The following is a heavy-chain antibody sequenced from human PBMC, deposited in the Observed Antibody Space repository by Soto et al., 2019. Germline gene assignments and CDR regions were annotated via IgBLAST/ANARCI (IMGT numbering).Heavy chain of an antibody. J-gene: IGHJ4*02. CDR1: GFTFSSYA. CDR3: AKAPIRRRKYCSSTSCYESWGFDY. D-gene: IGHD2-2*01. Sequence: PGGSLRLSCAASGFTFSSYAMHWVRQAPGKGLEWVSGISWNSGSIGYADSVKGRFTISRDNAKNSLYLQMNSLRAEDTALYYCAKAPIRRRKYCSSTSCYESWGFDYWGQGTLVTVSS. CDR2: ISWNSGSI. V-gene: IGHV3-9*01.